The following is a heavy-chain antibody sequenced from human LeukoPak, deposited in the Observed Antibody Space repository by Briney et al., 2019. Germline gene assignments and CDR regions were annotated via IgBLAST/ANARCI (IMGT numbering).Heavy chain of an antibody. J-gene: IGHJ3*02. CDR2: INHSGST. CDR3: ARRSYYDSGGYYYSAFDI. CDR1: GGSFSGYY. D-gene: IGHD3-22*01. Sequence: PSETLSLTCAVYGGSFSGYYWSWIRQPPGKGLEWIGEINHSGSTYHNPSLKSRVTVFVDTSKNQFSLTLSSVTAADTAVYFCARRSYYDSGGYYYSAFDIWGQGTMVTVSS. V-gene: IGHV4-34*01.